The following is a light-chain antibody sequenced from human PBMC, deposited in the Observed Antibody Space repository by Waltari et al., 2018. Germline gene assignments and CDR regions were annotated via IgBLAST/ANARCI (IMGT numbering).Light chain of an antibody. V-gene: IGKV4-1*01. CDR3: QQYYTTPIT. CDR2: WAS. Sequence: DIVMTQSPDSLAESLGERATINCKSSQRVLYRSNNQNYLSWYQQRPGQPPKLLIYWASTRASGVPDRFSGSGSGTDFTLTISNLQTEDVAVYYCQQYYTTPITFGQGTRLDIK. CDR1: QRVLYRSNNQNY. J-gene: IGKJ5*01.